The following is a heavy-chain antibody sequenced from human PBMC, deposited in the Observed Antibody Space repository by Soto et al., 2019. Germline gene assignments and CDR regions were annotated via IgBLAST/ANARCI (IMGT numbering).Heavy chain of an antibody. CDR1: GFTFSSYG. D-gene: IGHD6-19*01. V-gene: IGHV3-30*18. Sequence: QVQLVESGGGVVQPGRSLRLSCAASGFTFSSYGMHWVRQAPGKGLEWVAVISYDGSNKYYADSVKGRFTISRDNSKKTLYLQMNSLRAEDTAVYYCAKNEQPFSSGWYEGGDYWGQGTLVTVSS. J-gene: IGHJ4*02. CDR2: ISYDGSNK. CDR3: AKNEQPFSSGWYEGGDY.